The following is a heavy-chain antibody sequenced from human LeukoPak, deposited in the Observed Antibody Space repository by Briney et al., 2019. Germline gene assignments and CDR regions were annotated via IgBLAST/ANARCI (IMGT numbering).Heavy chain of an antibody. CDR2: IYQSGST. J-gene: IGHJ4*02. D-gene: IGHD5-12*01. CDR1: GGSISSGGYY. CDR3: ARRGYSGYDLPGIIYYFDY. V-gene: IGHV4-30-2*01. Sequence: PSETLSLTCTVSGGSISSGGYYWNWIRQPPGKGLEWIGYIYQSGSTYYNPTLKSRVTISLDRSKNQFSLKLSSVTAADTAVYYCARRGYSGYDLPGIIYYFDYWGQGTLVTVSS.